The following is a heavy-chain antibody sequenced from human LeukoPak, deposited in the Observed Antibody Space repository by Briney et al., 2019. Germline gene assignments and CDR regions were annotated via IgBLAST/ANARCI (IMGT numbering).Heavy chain of an antibody. CDR1: GGSISSSSYY. CDR3: ARDQDYYDSSGLLF. J-gene: IGHJ4*02. Sequence: PSESLSLTCTVSGGSISSSSYYWGWIRQPPGKGLEWIGSIYYSGSTYYNPSLKSRVTISVDTSKNQFSLKLSSVTAADTAVYYCARDQDYYDSSGLLFWGQGTLVTVSS. D-gene: IGHD3-22*01. V-gene: IGHV4-39*02. CDR2: IYYSGST.